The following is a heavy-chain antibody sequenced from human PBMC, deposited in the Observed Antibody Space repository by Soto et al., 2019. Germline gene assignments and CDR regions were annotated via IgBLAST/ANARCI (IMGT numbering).Heavy chain of an antibody. Sequence: KTSETWSSTCAVAGGSVSSSSYYWGWVRPPPGKGLEWIGSVYYSGSTYYNPSLESRVTISVDKSKNQFSLKLMSLSAADTAVYYCGRLEGLATISYYFDYWGQGALVTVSS. V-gene: IGHV4-39*01. D-gene: IGHD3-9*01. CDR1: GGSVSSSSYY. CDR3: GRLEGLATISYYFDY. J-gene: IGHJ4*02. CDR2: VYYSGST.